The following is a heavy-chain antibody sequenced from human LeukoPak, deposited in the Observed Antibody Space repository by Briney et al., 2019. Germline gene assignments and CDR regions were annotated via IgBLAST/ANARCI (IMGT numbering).Heavy chain of an antibody. CDR3: AKGGYCSSTSCCDFDY. J-gene: IGHJ4*02. Sequence: GGSLRLSCAASGFTFSSYAMSWVRQAPGKGLEWVSAISGSGGSTYYADSVKGRFTISRDNSKNTLYLQMNGLRAEDTAVYYCAKGGYCSSTSCCDFDYWGQGTLVTVSS. V-gene: IGHV3-23*01. CDR1: GFTFSSYA. CDR2: ISGSGGST. D-gene: IGHD2-2*01.